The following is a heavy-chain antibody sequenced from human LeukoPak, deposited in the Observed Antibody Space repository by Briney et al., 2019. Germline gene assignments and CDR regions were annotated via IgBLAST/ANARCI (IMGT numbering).Heavy chain of an antibody. CDR2: IYTSGST. D-gene: IGHD2-2*01. CDR1: GGSLSSYY. CDR3: ARERIVPAMLYYYYYMDV. J-gene: IGHJ6*03. V-gene: IGHV4-4*07. Sequence: PSETLSLTCTVSGGSLSSYYWSWIRQPAGKGLAWIGRIYTSGSTNYNPSLKSRVTMSVDTSKNQFSLKLSSVTAADTAVYYCARERIVPAMLYYYYYMDVWGKGTTVTVSS.